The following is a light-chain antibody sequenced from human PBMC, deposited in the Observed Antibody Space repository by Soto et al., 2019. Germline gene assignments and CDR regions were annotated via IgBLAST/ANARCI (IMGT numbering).Light chain of an antibody. CDR1: SSDVGGYNY. J-gene: IGLJ2*01. Sequence: QSALTQPPSASGSPGQSVAISCSGTSSDVGGYNYVSWYQQHPGKAPKLMIYEVSNRPSGVSNRFSGSKSGNTASLTISGLQAEDEADYYCSSYTVFGGGTKVTVL. CDR3: SSYTV. CDR2: EVS. V-gene: IGLV2-14*01.